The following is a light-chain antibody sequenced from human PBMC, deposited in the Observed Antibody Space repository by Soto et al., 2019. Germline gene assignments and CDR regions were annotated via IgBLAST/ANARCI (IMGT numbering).Light chain of an antibody. V-gene: IGKV3-20*01. CDR2: DAS. Sequence: EIVLTQSPGTLSLSPGERATLSCRASQSVSSSYLAWYQQKPGQAPRLLIYDASIRATGIPDRFTGSDSGKDFALTISRLEPEDFVVYYCQQYSSTPFSFGGGTKVESK. J-gene: IGKJ4*01. CDR1: QSVSSSY. CDR3: QQYSSTPFS.